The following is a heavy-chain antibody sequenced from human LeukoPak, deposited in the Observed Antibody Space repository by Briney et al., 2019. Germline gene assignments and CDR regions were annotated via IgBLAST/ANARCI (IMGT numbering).Heavy chain of an antibody. D-gene: IGHD1-26*01. CDR2: IIPILGIT. V-gene: IGHV1-69*04. CDR1: GGTFSSYA. CDR3: ARDTGSDYHDAFDI. J-gene: IGHJ3*02. Sequence: SVKVSCKASGGTFSSYAISWVRQAPGQGLEWMGRIIPILGITNSAQMFQGRVTITADKSTSTAYMELSSLRSEDTAVYYCARDTGSDYHDAFDIWGQGTMVTVSS.